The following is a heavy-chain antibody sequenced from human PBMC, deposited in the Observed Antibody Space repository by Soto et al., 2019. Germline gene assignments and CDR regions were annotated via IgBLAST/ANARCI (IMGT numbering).Heavy chain of an antibody. V-gene: IGHV4-31*03. D-gene: IGHD7-27*01. CDR3: ARDTGLAPTVWGY. CDR2: VYHSGST. CDR1: GDSIRGGGHY. Sequence: QVQLQESGPGLVKPSQTLSLTCSVSGDSIRGGGHYWNWIRQFPGKGLEWIGYVYHSGSTHYNPSLRGRLTISMDTAKNQVSLRLISVTAADTALYYCARDTGLAPTVWGYWGHGTQVTVSS. J-gene: IGHJ4*03.